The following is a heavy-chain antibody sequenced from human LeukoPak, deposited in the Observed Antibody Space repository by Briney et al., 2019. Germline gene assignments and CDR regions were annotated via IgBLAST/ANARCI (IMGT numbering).Heavy chain of an antibody. D-gene: IGHD2-2*01. CDR3: PSTGRYCTSTTCSNHFLY. CDR1: GFTFSNYI. CDR2: ISSSSSTI. V-gene: IGHV3-48*02. J-gene: IGHJ4*02. Sequence: PWGSLRHSCAASGFTFSNYIMNWVRQAPGKGLEGVSYISSSSSTIYYAHSVKGRLTLPRDNPRNALSLHMNSLRDGATPVYYWPSTGRYCTSTTCSNHFLYWGQGTLVTVSS.